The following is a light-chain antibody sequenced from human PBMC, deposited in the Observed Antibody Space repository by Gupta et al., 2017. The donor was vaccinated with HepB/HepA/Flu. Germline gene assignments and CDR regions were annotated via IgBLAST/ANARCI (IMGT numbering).Light chain of an antibody. V-gene: IGLV2-14*03. Sequence: QSALTPPASVPGYTGQSITISCTGTSSDVGGYSYVSWYQQHPGQAPKLIIYDVSNRPSGVSDRFSGSKSGNTASLTISGLQAEDEADYYCSSYTSSFTRVFGTGTKVTVL. CDR1: SSDVGGYSY. CDR2: DVS. J-gene: IGLJ1*01. CDR3: SSYTSSFTRV.